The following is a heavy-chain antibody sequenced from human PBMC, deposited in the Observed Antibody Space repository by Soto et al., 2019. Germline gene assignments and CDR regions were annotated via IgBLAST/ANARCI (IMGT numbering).Heavy chain of an antibody. D-gene: IGHD1-1*01. CDR1: GGIFSSFS. J-gene: IGHJ5*02. V-gene: IGHV1-69*01. CDR3: ARGPILPGATSWLDP. Sequence: QVQLVQSGAEVKTPGSSVEVSCKASGGIFSSFSITWVRQVPGHGLEWMGGIIPMTGTPNYAQKFQGRLTLTADGSTRTAYLVLSSLKSEDTAVYSCARGPILPGATSWLDPCGQGTVVIVSS. CDR2: IIPMTGTP.